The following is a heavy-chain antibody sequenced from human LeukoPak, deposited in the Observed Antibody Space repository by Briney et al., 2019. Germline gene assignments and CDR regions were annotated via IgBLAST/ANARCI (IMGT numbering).Heavy chain of an antibody. CDR1: GFTFSSYA. V-gene: IGHV3-23*01. J-gene: IGHJ4*02. Sequence: GGSLRLSCAVSGFTFSSYAMSWVRQAPGKGLEWGSAISSSGDNTYYADSVKGRSTISRDNSKNTLYLKMNSLRAEDTAVYYCAKGPPTGYGSSWFDYWGQGTLVTVSS. CDR3: AKGPPTGYGSSWFDY. D-gene: IGHD6-13*01. CDR2: ISSSGDNT.